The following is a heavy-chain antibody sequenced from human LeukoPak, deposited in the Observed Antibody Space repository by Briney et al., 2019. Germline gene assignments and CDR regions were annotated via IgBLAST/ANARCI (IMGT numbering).Heavy chain of an antibody. CDR2: ISSSSSTI. Sequence: GGSLRLSCAASGFAFSSYSMNWVRQAPGKGLERVSYISSSSSTIYYADSVKGRFTISRDNAKNSLYLQMNSLRAEDTAVYYCARGASGYDYAPDYWGQGTLVTVSS. V-gene: IGHV3-48*01. D-gene: IGHD5-12*01. J-gene: IGHJ4*02. CDR3: ARGASGYDYAPDY. CDR1: GFAFSSYS.